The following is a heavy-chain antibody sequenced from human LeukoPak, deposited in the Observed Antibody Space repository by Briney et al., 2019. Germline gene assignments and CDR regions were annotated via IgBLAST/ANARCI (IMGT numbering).Heavy chain of an antibody. CDR2: IPYDGSIK. D-gene: IGHD1-26*01. J-gene: IGHJ5*01. CDR3: ARDKVMGPTKFDS. V-gene: IGHV3-30*04. CDR1: GFTFSSYA. Sequence: GRSLRLSCAASGFTFSSYAMHWVRQAPGKGLEWVAGIPYDGSIKYYGASVKGRFTISRDNSKKTLNLQMNSLKPEDTAVYYCARDKVMGPTKFDSWGQGTLVTVSS.